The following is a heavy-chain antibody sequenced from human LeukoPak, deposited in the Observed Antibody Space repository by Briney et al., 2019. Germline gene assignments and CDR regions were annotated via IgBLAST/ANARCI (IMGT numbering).Heavy chain of an antibody. CDR1: GDSISSSNYY. J-gene: IGHJ4*02. Sequence: NSSETLSLTCTVSGDSISSSNYYWGWIRQPPGKGLEWIGNVYYSGSTFYNPSLKSRVTISVDTSKNQFSLKLGSVTAADTAVYYCATSYGGHGNMFDYWGQGTLVTVSS. V-gene: IGHV4-39*01. CDR3: ATSYGGHGNMFDY. CDR2: VYYSGST. D-gene: IGHD4-23*01.